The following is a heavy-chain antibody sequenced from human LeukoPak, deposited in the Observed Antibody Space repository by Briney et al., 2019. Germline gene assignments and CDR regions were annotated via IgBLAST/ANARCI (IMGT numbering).Heavy chain of an antibody. CDR3: ARGRLQYSQYYFDY. J-gene: IGHJ4*02. Sequence: PSETLSLTCSVSGGSISSYYWSWIRQPPGKGLEWIGYIYYSGSTNYNPSLKSRVTISVDTSKNQFSLKLSSVTAADTAVYYCARGRLQYSQYYFDYWGQGTLVTVSS. CDR2: IYYSGST. V-gene: IGHV4-59*01. D-gene: IGHD5-24*01. CDR1: GGSISSYY.